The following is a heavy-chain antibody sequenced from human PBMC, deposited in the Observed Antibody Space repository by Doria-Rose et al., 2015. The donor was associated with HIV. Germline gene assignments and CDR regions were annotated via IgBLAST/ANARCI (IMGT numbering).Heavy chain of an antibody. CDR1: YH. CDR3: ARGSITEEIWAFDI. V-gene: IGHV4-34*01. CDR2: INHSGST. D-gene: IGHD1-20*01. Sequence: YHLSWIRQPPGKGPERIGEINHSGSTNYNPSLKSRVTISVDTSKNQFSLRLTSVTAADTAVHYCARGSITEEIWAFDIWGQGTMVTVPS. J-gene: IGHJ3*02.